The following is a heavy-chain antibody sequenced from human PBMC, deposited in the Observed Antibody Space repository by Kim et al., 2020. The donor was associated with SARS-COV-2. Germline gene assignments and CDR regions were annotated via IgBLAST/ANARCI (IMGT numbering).Heavy chain of an antibody. CDR2: ISYDGSNK. D-gene: IGHD3-22*01. CDR3: AKVFYYDSSGYRHDAFD. V-gene: IGHV3-30*18. CDR1: GFTFSSYG. J-gene: IGHJ3*02. Sequence: GGSLRLSCAASGFTFSSYGMHWVRQAPGKGLEWVAVISYDGSNKYYADSVKGRFTISRDNSKNTLYLQMNSLRAEDTAVYYCAKVFYYDSSGYRHDAFD.